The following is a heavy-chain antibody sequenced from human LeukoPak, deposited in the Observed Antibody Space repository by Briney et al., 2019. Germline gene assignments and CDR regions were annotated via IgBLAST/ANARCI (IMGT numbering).Heavy chain of an antibody. CDR3: ADFGVVTHWFDP. CDR1: GFAFTEMS. V-gene: IGHV1-24*01. CDR2: LILKVVK. Sequence: ASVKVSCKVSGFAFTEMSIHWVRQTPRKALSGWEALILKVVKESTHRASGAESPCPRTSTDTAYMELSSLTSEDTAVYYCADFGVVTHWFDPWGQGTLVTVSS. D-gene: IGHD3-3*01. J-gene: IGHJ5*02.